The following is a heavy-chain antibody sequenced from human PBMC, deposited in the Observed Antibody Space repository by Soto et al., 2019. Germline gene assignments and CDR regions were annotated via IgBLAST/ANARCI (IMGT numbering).Heavy chain of an antibody. CDR2: VIPRFGTT. D-gene: IGHD2-2*01. CDR1: GGTFTSYS. Sequence: QVQLEQSGAEVKRPGSSVKVSCRASGGTFTSYSISWVRRAPGQGPEWMGAVIPRFGTTTYAQRFEGRVTVTADASTSTVFMEMSGLRSEDTAVYFCARARIVAVSGRTGGYYYYAMDLWGQGTAVIVSS. J-gene: IGHJ6*02. CDR3: ARARIVAVSGRTGGYYYYAMDL. V-gene: IGHV1-69*01.